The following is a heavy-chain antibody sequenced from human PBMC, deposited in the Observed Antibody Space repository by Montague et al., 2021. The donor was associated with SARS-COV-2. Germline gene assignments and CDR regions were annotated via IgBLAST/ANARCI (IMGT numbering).Heavy chain of an antibody. D-gene: IGHD6-19*01. CDR1: GDSVSSNSAA. V-gene: IGHV6-1*01. CDR3: ARGADRYYFYGMDV. Sequence: RAISGDSVSSNSAAWNWIRQSPSRGLEWLGRTYYRSKWYNEYAVSVSSRITINPDTSKNQFSLQVNSVTPEDTAVYYCARGADRYYFYGMDVWGQGTTVTVSS. CDR2: TYYRSKWYN. J-gene: IGHJ6*02.